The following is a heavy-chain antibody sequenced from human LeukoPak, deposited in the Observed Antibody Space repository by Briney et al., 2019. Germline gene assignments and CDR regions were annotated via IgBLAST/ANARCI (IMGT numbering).Heavy chain of an antibody. CDR1: RFTFSSYA. Sequence: GGSLRLSCAASRFTFSSYAMSWVRQAPGKGRVWVSRINSDGSSTNYAVSVKGRFTIYRDNAKNTLYLHMNSPSIEDTAVYYCASGYSSDYGGNVYWGRGTLVTVSS. D-gene: IGHD4-23*01. CDR2: INSDGSST. CDR3: ASGYSSDYGGNVY. J-gene: IGHJ4*02. V-gene: IGHV3-74*01.